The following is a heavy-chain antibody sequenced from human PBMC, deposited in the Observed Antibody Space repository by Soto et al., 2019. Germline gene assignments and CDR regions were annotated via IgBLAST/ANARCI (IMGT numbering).Heavy chain of an antibody. D-gene: IGHD3-16*01. V-gene: IGHV6-1*01. Sequence: SQTLSLTCAISGDSVSGNSAAWNWIRQSQSRGLEWLGRTYYRSRWYNDYAVSVKSRITVTPDTSKNQFSLHLNSVTPEETAVYNCAREFPYYVSSDSYLDYWGQGALVTVSS. CDR2: TYYRSRWYN. CDR3: AREFPYYVSSDSYLDY. CDR1: GDSVSGNSAA. J-gene: IGHJ4*02.